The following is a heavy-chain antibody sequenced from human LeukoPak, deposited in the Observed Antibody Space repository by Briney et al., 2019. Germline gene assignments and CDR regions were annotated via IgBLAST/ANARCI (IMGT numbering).Heavy chain of an antibody. CDR1: GYTFTGCY. Sequence: ASVKVSCKASGYTFTGCYMHWVRQAPGQGLEWMGWINANSGDTKYAQKFQGRVTMTRDTSISTAYMELSRPRSDDTAMYYCAREISGYSDYWGQGTLVTVSS. D-gene: IGHD3-22*01. J-gene: IGHJ4*02. CDR2: INANSGDT. CDR3: AREISGYSDY. V-gene: IGHV1-2*02.